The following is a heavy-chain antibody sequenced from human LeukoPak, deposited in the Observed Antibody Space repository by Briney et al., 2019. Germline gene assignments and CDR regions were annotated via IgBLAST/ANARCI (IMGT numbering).Heavy chain of an antibody. V-gene: IGHV3-30*02. CDR1: GFTFSSYG. Sequence: GGSLRLSCAASGFTFSSYGMHWVRQAPGKGLEWVAFIRYDGSNIYYADSVKGRFTISRDNSKNTLYLQMNSLRAEDTAVYYCANVVVPAAISSEYFQHWGQGTLVTVSS. CDR3: ANVVVPAAISSEYFQH. D-gene: IGHD2-2*02. CDR2: IRYDGSNI. J-gene: IGHJ1*01.